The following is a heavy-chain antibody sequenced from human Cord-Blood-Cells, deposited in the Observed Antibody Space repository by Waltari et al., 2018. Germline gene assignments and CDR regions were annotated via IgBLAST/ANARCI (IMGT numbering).Heavy chain of an antibody. CDR1: GYTFTGYY. Sequence: QVQLVQSGAEVKKPGASVKVSCKASGYTFTGYYMHWVRQAPGQGLGWMGWINPDRCGTNYAKKFQGWVTMTRDTSISTAYMELSRLRSDDTAVYYCARSPNFENGRLDYWGQGTLVTVSS. CDR3: ARSPNFENGRLDY. J-gene: IGHJ4*02. D-gene: IGHD3-9*01. V-gene: IGHV1-2*04. CDR2: INPDRCGT.